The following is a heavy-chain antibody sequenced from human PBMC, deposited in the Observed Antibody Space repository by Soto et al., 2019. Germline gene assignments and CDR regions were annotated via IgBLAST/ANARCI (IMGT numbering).Heavy chain of an antibody. Sequence: GGSLRLSCAASGFTFSSYSMNWVRQAPGKGLEWVSYISSSSSTIYFADSVKGRFTISRDNAKNSLYLQMNSLRAEDTAVYYCARGPYYYGPGVVSYFDDWGQGTLVTVSS. V-gene: IGHV3-48*01. CDR2: ISSSSSTI. CDR3: ARGPYYYGPGVVSYFDD. J-gene: IGHJ4*02. D-gene: IGHD3-10*01. CDR1: GFTFSSYS.